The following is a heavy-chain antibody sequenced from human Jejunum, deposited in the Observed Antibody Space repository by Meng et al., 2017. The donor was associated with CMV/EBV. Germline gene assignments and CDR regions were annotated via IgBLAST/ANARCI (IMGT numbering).Heavy chain of an antibody. Sequence: LSCATSGFTFSDYYMDWVRQAPGKGPQWVGRIKNKRDSYTTDYAASVKGRFTISRDDLSNSLFLQMNSLRSDDTAVYYCVREFWGALNWGQGALVTVSS. D-gene: IGHD3-16*01. J-gene: IGHJ4*02. CDR1: GFTFSDYY. CDR2: IKNKRDSYTT. V-gene: IGHV3-72*01. CDR3: VREFWGALN.